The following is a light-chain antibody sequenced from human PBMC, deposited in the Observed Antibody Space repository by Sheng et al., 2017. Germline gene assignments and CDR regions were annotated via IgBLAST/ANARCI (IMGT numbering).Light chain of an antibody. Sequence: QSVLTQPPSASGTPGQRVTISCSGSTSNIGHNYVYWYQHLAGTAPKLLIYRNNQRPAGVSDRFSGSKSGTSASLAITGLQSEDEADYYCQSYDSSLSGVVFGGGTKLTVL. CDR3: QSYDSSLSGVV. V-gene: IGLV1-47*01. J-gene: IGLJ2*01. CDR1: TSNIGHNY. CDR2: RNN.